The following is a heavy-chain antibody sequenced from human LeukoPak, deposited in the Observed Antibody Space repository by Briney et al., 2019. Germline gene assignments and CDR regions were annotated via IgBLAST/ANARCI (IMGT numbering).Heavy chain of an antibody. CDR3: ARGTSEYAPHDS. Sequence: GASLKVSCKASGYTFNNYHIHWVRQAPGQGLEWMGVLDPSGGSASSVQKFQGRVTMTWDASTTTVYMELSSLRSEDTAVYYCARGTSEYAPHDSWGQGTLVTVSS. V-gene: IGHV1-46*02. J-gene: IGHJ4*02. D-gene: IGHD1-26*01. CDR2: LDPSGGSA. CDR1: GYTFNNYH.